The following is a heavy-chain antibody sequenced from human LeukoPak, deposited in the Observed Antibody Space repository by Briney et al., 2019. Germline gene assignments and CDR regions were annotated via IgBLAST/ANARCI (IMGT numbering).Heavy chain of an antibody. CDR3: ARARSTRRVPSRSNYYMDA. Sequence: GASVKVSCKASGGTFSSYAISWVRQAPGQGLEWMGGIIPIFGTANYAQKFQGRVTITADESTSTAYMELSSLRSEDTAVYYCARARSTRRVPSRSNYYMDAWGKGTTVTVSS. CDR2: IIPIFGTA. D-gene: IGHD2-2*01. CDR1: GGTFSSYA. V-gene: IGHV1-69*13. J-gene: IGHJ6*03.